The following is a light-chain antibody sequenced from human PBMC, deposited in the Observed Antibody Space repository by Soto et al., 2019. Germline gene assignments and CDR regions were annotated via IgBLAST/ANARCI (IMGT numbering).Light chain of an antibody. CDR3: QHYNTYPWT. CDR1: QTIDTY. V-gene: IGKV1-13*02. CDR2: DAS. Sequence: IQMTQSPSSLSASVGDRVTITCRASQTIDTYVNWYQQKAGEAPKLLIYDASSLESGVPSRFSGSGSGTEFTLTISSLQPGDFATYYCQHYNTYPWTFGQGTKVDIK. J-gene: IGKJ1*01.